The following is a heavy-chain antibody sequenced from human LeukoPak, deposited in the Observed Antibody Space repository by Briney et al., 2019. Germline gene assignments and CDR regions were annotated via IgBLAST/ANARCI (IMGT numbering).Heavy chain of an antibody. V-gene: IGHV1-2*02. Sequence: SVKVSCKASGYTFTGYYMHWVRQAPGQGLEWMGWINPNSGGTNYAQKFQGRVTMTRDTSISTAYMELSRLRSDDTAVYYCARGLTKAAAGTGDYWGQGTLVTVSS. CDR3: ARGLTKAAAGTGDY. J-gene: IGHJ4*02. CDR2: INPNSGGT. D-gene: IGHD6-13*01. CDR1: GYTFTGYY.